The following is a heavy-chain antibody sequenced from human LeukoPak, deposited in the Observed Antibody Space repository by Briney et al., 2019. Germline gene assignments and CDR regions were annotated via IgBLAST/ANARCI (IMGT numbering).Heavy chain of an antibody. CDR1: GFTFSSFA. CDR3: AKGFYDNSASGLFDI. D-gene: IGHD3-22*01. J-gene: IGHJ3*02. Sequence: PGGSLRLSCAASGFTFSSFATSWVRQAPGKGLEWVSGISASGGSTYYADSVKGRFTISRDNSKNTLYLQMNSLRAEDTAVYYCAKGFYDNSASGLFDIWGQGTMVTVSS. CDR2: ISASGGST. V-gene: IGHV3-23*01.